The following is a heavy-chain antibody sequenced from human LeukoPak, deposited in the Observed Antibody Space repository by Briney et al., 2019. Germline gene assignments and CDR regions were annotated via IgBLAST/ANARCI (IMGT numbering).Heavy chain of an antibody. CDR3: ARGRVSSSTWYSTYYYYFYMDV. J-gene: IGHJ6*03. CDR2: VDHTGST. V-gene: IGHV4-59*01. D-gene: IGHD1-1*01. CDR1: DDSITMYY. Sequence: PSETLSLTCSVSDDSITMYYWTWIRQPPGKGLEWIGYVDHTGSTNFNPSLNGRVSISRDTTKNLFSLRLRSVTAADAAVYFCARGRVSSSTWYSTYYYYFYMDVWGKGTTVTVSS.